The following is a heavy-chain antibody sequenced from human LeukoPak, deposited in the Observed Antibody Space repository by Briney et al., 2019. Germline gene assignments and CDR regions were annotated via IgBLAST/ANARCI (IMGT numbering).Heavy chain of an antibody. Sequence: SETLSLTCAVSGGSISSSNWWSWVRQPPGKGLEWIGEIYHSGSTNYNPSLKSRVTISVDTSKNQFSLKLSSVTAADTAVYYCARDATGRDGDKQRDCWFDPWGQGTLVTVSS. CDR2: IYHSGST. J-gene: IGHJ5*02. CDR3: ARDATGRDGDKQRDCWFDP. D-gene: IGHD5-24*01. CDR1: GGSISSSNW. V-gene: IGHV4-4*02.